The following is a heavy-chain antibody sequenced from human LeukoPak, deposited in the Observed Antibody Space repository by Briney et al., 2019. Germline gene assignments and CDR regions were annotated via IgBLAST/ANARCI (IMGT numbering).Heavy chain of an antibody. CDR1: GFTVSSNY. J-gene: IGHJ3*02. Sequence: GGSLRLSCAASGFTVSSNYMNWVRQAPGMGLEWVSVIYSAGSTYYADSVKGRFTISRDNSKNTLYLQMNSLRAEDTAVYYCARGDSSGYYPDAFDIWGPGTMVTVSS. CDR3: ARGDSSGYYPDAFDI. D-gene: IGHD3-22*01. V-gene: IGHV3-66*01. CDR2: IYSAGST.